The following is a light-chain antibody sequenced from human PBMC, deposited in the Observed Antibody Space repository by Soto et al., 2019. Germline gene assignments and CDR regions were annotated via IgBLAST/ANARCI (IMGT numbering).Light chain of an antibody. Sequence: SYELTQPPSVSVSPGQTARITCSGDALPKQYAYWYQQKPGQAPVLVIYKDSERPSGIPARFSGSSSGTTVTLTISGVQAEAEADYYCQSADSSGTYRVFGGGTKLTVL. CDR1: ALPKQY. J-gene: IGLJ3*02. CDR3: QSADSSGTYRV. CDR2: KDS. V-gene: IGLV3-25*02.